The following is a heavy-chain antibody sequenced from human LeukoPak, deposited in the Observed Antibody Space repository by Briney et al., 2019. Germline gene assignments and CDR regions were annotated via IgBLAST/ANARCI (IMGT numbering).Heavy chain of an antibody. V-gene: IGHV4-39*01. Sequence: PSETLSLTCTVSGGSISSSAYYWGWIRQPPGKGLEWIGSLYYSGSTYYNPSLKSRVTISVDTSKKQFSLKLTSVTAADTAVYYCARVAYDILTGYLYYFDYWGQGTLVTVSS. CDR2: LYYSGST. J-gene: IGHJ4*02. CDR3: ARVAYDILTGYLYYFDY. CDR1: GGSISSSAYY. D-gene: IGHD3-9*01.